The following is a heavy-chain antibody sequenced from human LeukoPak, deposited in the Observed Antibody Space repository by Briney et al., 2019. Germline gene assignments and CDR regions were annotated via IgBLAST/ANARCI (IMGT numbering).Heavy chain of an antibody. CDR1: GGSISSTNW. Sequence: SETLSLTCGVSGGSISSTNWWTGVRQPPGGGLEWIGVVHLSGRTNYNTSLEGRVTMSVDTSENHISLKLTSVTAADTAVYYCAREGGPDRPLDYSGEGTLVTVSS. CDR3: AREGGPDRPLDY. CDR2: VHLSGRT. J-gene: IGHJ4*02. V-gene: IGHV4-4*02.